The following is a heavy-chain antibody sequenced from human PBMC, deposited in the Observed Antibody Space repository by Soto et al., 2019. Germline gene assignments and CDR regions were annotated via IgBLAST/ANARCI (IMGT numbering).Heavy chain of an antibody. D-gene: IGHD2-15*01. Sequence: GGSLRLSCAASGFTFDDYAMHWVRQAPGKGLEWVSGISWNSGSIGYADSVKGRFTISRDNAKNSLYLQMNGLRAEDTALYYCAKDMDPYCSGGSCYFDYWGQGTLVTVSS. CDR1: GFTFDDYA. CDR3: AKDMDPYCSGGSCYFDY. CDR2: ISWNSGSI. J-gene: IGHJ4*02. V-gene: IGHV3-9*01.